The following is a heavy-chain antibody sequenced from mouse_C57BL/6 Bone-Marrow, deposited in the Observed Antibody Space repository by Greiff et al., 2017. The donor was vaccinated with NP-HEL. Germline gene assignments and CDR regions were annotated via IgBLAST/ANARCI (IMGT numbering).Heavy chain of an antibody. V-gene: IGHV5-6*02. CDR2: ISSGGSYT. J-gene: IGHJ1*03. Sequence: EVKLVESGGDLVKPGGSLKLSCAASGFTFSSYGMSWVRQTPDKRLEWVATISSGGSYTYYPDSVKGRFTISRDNAKNTLYLQMSSLKSEDTAMYYCAREDNWDDWYFDVWGTGTTVTVSS. CDR3: AREDNWDDWYFDV. D-gene: IGHD4-1*01. CDR1: GFTFSSYG.